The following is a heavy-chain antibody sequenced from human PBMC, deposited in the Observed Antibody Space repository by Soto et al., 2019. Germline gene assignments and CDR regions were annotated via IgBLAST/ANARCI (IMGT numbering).Heavy chain of an antibody. D-gene: IGHD3-16*02. V-gene: IGHV3-30-3*01. CDR3: ARDRLRLGELSLIGDFDF. CDR1: GFTFTSYA. Sequence: QVQLVESGGSVVQPGRSLRLSCEASGFTFTSYAMHWVRQAPGKGLEWVAVISYDGINEYYADSVKGRFTISRDNSKNALFLQMISLRVEETAVYSCARDRLRLGELSLIGDFDFWGQGTLVTVSS. CDR2: ISYDGINE. J-gene: IGHJ4*02.